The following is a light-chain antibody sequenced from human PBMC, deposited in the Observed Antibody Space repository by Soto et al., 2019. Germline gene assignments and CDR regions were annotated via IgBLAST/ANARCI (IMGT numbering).Light chain of an antibody. CDR2: DAS. V-gene: IGKV1-5*01. CDR3: QQYNSYWT. Sequence: DIQMTQSPSTLSASVGDRVTITCRASQSISTHLTWYQQKPGTAPEILIYDASTLEIGVPSRFSGSGSGTEFTLTISSLKPDDFATYYCQQYNSYWTFGPGTKVDIK. CDR1: QSISTH. J-gene: IGKJ1*01.